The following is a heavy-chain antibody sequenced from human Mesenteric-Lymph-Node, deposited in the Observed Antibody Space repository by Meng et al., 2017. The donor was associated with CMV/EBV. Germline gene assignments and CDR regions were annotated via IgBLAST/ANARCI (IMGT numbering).Heavy chain of an antibody. CDR3: ARMYSSSLPFDP. CDR2: IYYSGST. Sequence: SETLSLTCTVSGGSISSYYWSWIRQPPGKGLEWIGYIYYSGSTNYNPSLKSRVAISVDTSKNQFSLKLSSVTAADTAVYYCARMYSSSLPFDPWGQGTLVTVSS. J-gene: IGHJ5*02. CDR1: GGSISSYY. D-gene: IGHD6-13*01. V-gene: IGHV4-59*01.